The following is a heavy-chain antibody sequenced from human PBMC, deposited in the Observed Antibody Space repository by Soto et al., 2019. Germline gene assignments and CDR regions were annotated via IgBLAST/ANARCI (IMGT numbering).Heavy chain of an antibody. J-gene: IGHJ4*02. CDR3: AKEGVRGYSYGYFDY. D-gene: IGHD5-18*01. Sequence: VQLLESGGGLVQPGGSLRLSCAVSGFTFSSYAMSWVRQAPGKGLEWVSAISGSGGSTYYADSVKGQFTISRDNSKNTLYLQMNSLRAEDTAVYYCAKEGVRGYSYGYFDYWGQGTLVTVSS. V-gene: IGHV3-23*01. CDR2: ISGSGGST. CDR1: GFTFSSYA.